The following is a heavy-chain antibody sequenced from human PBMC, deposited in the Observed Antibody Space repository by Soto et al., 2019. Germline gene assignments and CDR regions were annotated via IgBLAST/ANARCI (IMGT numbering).Heavy chain of an antibody. CDR3: ARSGSTYYDILTGYYTYYYMDV. CDR1: GGSISSYY. D-gene: IGHD3-9*01. Sequence: QVQLQESGPGLVKPSETLSLTCTVSGGSISSYYWSWIRQPPGKGLEWIGYIYYSGSTNYNPSLKSRVTISVDTSKHQFSLKLSSVTAADTAVYYCARSGSTYYDILTGYYTYYYMDVWGKGTTVTVSS. CDR2: IYYSGST. J-gene: IGHJ6*03. V-gene: IGHV4-59*01.